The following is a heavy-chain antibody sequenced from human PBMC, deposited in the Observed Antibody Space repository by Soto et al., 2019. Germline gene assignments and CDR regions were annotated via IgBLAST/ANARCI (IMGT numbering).Heavy chain of an antibody. CDR1: GASISSGSYY. J-gene: IGHJ5*02. D-gene: IGHD3-22*01. V-gene: IGHV4-39*01. Sequence: QLQLQESGPGLVKPSETLSLTCTVSGASISSGSYYWGWIRQPPGKGLEWIGSIYYSGRTYYNSSLKSRVTIAVDTSKNQFSLKLSSVTAADTAVYYCARLYDSSGYYFQWPGNWFDPWGQGTLVTVSS. CDR3: ARLYDSSGYYFQWPGNWFDP. CDR2: IYYSGRT.